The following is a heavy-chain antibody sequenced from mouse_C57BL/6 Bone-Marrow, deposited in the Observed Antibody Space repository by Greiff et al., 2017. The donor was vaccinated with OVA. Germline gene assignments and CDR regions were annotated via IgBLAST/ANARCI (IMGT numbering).Heavy chain of an antibody. V-gene: IGHV1-81*01. CDR2: IYPRSGNT. Sequence: QVQLKESGAELARPGASVKLSCKASGYTFTSYGISWVKQRTGQGLEWIGEIYPRSGNTYYNEKFKGKATLTADKSSSTAYMEPRSLTSEDSAVYFCARYSIYYYGSRYYFGGWGQGTTLTVSS. D-gene: IGHD1-1*01. J-gene: IGHJ2*01. CDR3: ARYSIYYYGSRYYFGG. CDR1: GYTFTSYG.